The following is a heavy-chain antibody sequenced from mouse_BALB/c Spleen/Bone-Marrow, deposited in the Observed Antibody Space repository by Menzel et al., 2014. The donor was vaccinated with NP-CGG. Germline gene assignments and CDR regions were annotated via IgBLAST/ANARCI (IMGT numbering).Heavy chain of an antibody. Sequence: QVQLQQSGAELVRPGTSVKVSCKASGCAFTNYLIEWVKQRPGQGLEWVGVINPGSGGTNYNEKFKGKATLTADKSSSTAYMQLSSLTSDVSAVYFCARGDYRSYYFDYWGQGTTLTVSS. J-gene: IGHJ2*01. CDR1: GCAFTNYL. CDR3: ARGDYRSYYFDY. D-gene: IGHD2-14*01. CDR2: INPGSGGT. V-gene: IGHV1-54*01.